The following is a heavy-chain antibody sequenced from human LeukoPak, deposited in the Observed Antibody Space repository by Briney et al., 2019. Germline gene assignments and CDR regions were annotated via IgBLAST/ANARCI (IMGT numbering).Heavy chain of an antibody. J-gene: IGHJ4*02. CDR1: GYTFTSYG. CDR3: ARQDIVATYFDY. V-gene: IGHV1-18*01. CDR2: ISAYNGNT. Sequence: ASVKVSCKASGYTFTSYGISWVRQAPGQGLEWMGWISAYNGNTNYAQKLQGRVTITRDTSASTAYMELSSLRSEDTAVYYCARQDIVATYFDYWGQGTLVTVSS. D-gene: IGHD5-12*01.